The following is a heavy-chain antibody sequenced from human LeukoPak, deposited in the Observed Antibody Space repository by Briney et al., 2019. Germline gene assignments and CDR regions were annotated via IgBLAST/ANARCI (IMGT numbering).Heavy chain of an antibody. V-gene: IGHV4-59*12. D-gene: IGHD1-1*01. CDR1: GGSISSYY. CDR3: ARPNWNQESLFGP. J-gene: IGHJ5*02. CDR2: IYYSGST. Sequence: PSETLSLTCTVSGGSISSYYWSWIRQPPGKGLEWIWYIYYSGSTNYNPAPTRRVTISVDTSKNPFSLKVSCGTAAEPAVYYCARPNWNQESLFGPWGQGTLVTVSS.